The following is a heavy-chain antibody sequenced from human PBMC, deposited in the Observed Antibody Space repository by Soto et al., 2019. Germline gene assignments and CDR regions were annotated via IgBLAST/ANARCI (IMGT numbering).Heavy chain of an antibody. CDR1: GFTFSSYW. J-gene: IGHJ4*02. CDR3: ARGLGYNWNYRYFDY. V-gene: IGHV3-7*01. CDR2: IKQDGSEK. D-gene: IGHD1-7*01. Sequence: GGSLRLSCAASGFTFSSYWMSWVRQAPGKGLEWVANIKQDGSEKYYVDSVKGRFTISRDNAKNSLYLQMNSLRAEDTAVYYCARGLGYNWNYRYFDYWGQGTLVTVSS.